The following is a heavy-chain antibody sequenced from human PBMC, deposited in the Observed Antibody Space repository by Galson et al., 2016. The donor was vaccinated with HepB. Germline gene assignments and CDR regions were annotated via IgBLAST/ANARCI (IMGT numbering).Heavy chain of an antibody. D-gene: IGHD4-23*01. Sequence: SLRLSCAVSGFTFISYAMSWVRQAPGRGLVWVSLISGSGGSTHYADSVKGRFTISRDNSKNTLYLQMNSLRAEDTAVYYCTRAATVDQDFYYYAMDVWGQGSTVAVSS. V-gene: IGHV3-23*01. CDR2: ISGSGGST. CDR3: TRAATVDQDFYYYAMDV. CDR1: GFTFISYA. J-gene: IGHJ6*02.